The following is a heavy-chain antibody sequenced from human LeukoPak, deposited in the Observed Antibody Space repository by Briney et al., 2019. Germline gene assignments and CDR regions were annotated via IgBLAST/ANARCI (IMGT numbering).Heavy chain of an antibody. J-gene: IGHJ4*02. CDR2: INHSGRT. D-gene: IGHD3-22*01. CDR1: GGSFSGYY. CDR3: AGGKNRRFWYYYDSSGYWYFDY. Sequence: SETLSLTCAVYGGSFSGYYWSWIRQPPGKGLEWIGEINHSGRTNYNPSLKSRVTISVDTSKNQFSLKLSSVTAADTAVYYCAGGKNRRFWYYYDSSGYWYFDYWGQGTLVTVSS. V-gene: IGHV4-34*01.